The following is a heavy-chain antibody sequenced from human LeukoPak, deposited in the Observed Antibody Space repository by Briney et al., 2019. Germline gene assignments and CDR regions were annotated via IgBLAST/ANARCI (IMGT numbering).Heavy chain of an antibody. D-gene: IGHD2-15*01. V-gene: IGHV3-30-3*01. CDR1: GFTFSSYA. J-gene: IGHJ6*02. Sequence: SGGSLRLSCAASGFTFSSYAMHWVRQAPGKGLEWVAVISYDGSNKYYADSVKGRFTISRDNSKNTLYLQMNSLRAEDTAVYYCAREAYSCDVWGQGTTVTVSS. CDR2: ISYDGSNK. CDR3: AREAYSCDV.